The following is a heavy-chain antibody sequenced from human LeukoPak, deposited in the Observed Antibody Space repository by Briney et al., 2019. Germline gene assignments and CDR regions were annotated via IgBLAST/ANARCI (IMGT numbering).Heavy chain of an antibody. Sequence: ASVKVSCRASGYTFTSYYMHWVRQAPGQGLEWMGIINPSGGSTTYAQKFQGRVTMTRDTSTSTVYMELSSLRSEDTAVYYCARVYVDLASYNWFDPWGQGTLVTVSS. CDR3: ARVYVDLASYNWFDP. D-gene: IGHD3-3*02. CDR1: GYTFTSYY. V-gene: IGHV1-46*01. J-gene: IGHJ5*02. CDR2: INPSGGST.